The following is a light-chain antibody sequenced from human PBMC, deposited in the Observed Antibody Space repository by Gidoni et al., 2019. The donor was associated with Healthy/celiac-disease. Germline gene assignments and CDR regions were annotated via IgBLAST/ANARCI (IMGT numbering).Light chain of an antibody. V-gene: IGKV2-28*01. Sequence: VMTQSPLPLLLSPGEPASIPCRSSQSLLHSNGYSYLDWYLQKPGQSPQLLIYLGSNRASGGPDRFSGSGSGTDFTLKISRVEAEDVGVYYCMQALQTPPLTFXGXTKVXIK. CDR2: LGS. CDR1: QSLLHSNGYSY. J-gene: IGKJ4*01. CDR3: MQALQTPPLT.